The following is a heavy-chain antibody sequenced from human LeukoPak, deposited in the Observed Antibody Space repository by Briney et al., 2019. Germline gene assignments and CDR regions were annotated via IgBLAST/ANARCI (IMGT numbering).Heavy chain of an antibody. J-gene: IGHJ6*03. D-gene: IGHD2-15*01. V-gene: IGHV4-34*01. Sequence: SETLSLTCAVYGGSFSGYYWSWIRQSPGKGLEWIGETYHSGSTNYNSSLKSRVTISLDTSKNQFSLKLSSVTAADTAVYYCARGRRIVVVLGATRTHRDYYMDVWGKGTTVTVSS. CDR2: TYHSGST. CDR3: ARGRRIVVVLGATRTHRDYYMDV. CDR1: GGSFSGYY.